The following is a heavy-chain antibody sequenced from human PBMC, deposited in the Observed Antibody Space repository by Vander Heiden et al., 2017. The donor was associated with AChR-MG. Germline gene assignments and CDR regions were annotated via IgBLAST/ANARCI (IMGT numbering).Heavy chain of an antibody. CDR1: GGTFSSYA. J-gene: IGHJ6*02. CDR3: ASEPESGFGVVMTALYYYGMDV. V-gene: IGHV1-69*01. CDR2: IIPIFGTA. D-gene: IGHD3-3*01. Sequence: QVQLVQSGAEVKKPGSSVKVSCKASGGTFSSYAISWVRQAPGQGLEWMGGIIPIFGTANYAQKFQGRVTITADESTSTAYMELSSLRSEDTAVYYCASEPESGFGVVMTALYYYGMDVWGQGTTVTVSS.